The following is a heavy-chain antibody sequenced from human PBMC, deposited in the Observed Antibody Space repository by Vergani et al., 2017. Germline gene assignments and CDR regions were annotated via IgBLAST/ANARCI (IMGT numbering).Heavy chain of an antibody. J-gene: IGHJ3*02. D-gene: IGHD7-27*01. Sequence: QVQLVQSGSEVEKPGASVKVSCKASGYTFTNYAMNWVRQAPGQGLEWMGWLDTNTGNPTYAQGFTGRFVFSLDTSVSTAFLHINSLKADDTAIYYCAKDRIQLGTSSDIFDILWEGTMVAIFS. CDR3: AKDRIQLGTSSDIFDI. V-gene: IGHV7-4-1*02. CDR2: LDTNTGNP. CDR1: GYTFTNYA.